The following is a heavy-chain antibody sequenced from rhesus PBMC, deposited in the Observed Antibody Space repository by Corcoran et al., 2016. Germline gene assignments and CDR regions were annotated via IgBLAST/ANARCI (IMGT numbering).Heavy chain of an antibody. V-gene: IGHV4-122*02. CDR3: ARVGGDLGAWYHFDY. CDR1: GGSINSGYNY. J-gene: IGHJ4*01. D-gene: IGHD6-31*01. CDR2: ISYTGST. Sequence: QMQLQESGPGLVKPSETLSLTCAVSGGSINSGYNYWSWIRQPPGKGLEWIGHISYTGSTPYDPSLKSRVSISQDTSKTHFSLKLNSVTAADTAVYFCARVGGDLGAWYHFDYWGQGVLVTVSS.